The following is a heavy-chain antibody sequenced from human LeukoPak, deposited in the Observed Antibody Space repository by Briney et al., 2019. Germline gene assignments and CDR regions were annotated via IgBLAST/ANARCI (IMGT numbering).Heavy chain of an antibody. Sequence: PSETLSLTCAVYGGSFSGYYWSWIRQPPGKGLEWIGEINHSGSTNYNPSLKSRVTISVDTSKNQFSLTLSSVTAADTAVYYCARGRSGSYYRGYFDLWGRGTLVTVSS. V-gene: IGHV4-34*01. J-gene: IGHJ2*01. CDR2: INHSGST. CDR1: GGSFSGYY. D-gene: IGHD1-26*01. CDR3: ARGRSGSYYRGYFDL.